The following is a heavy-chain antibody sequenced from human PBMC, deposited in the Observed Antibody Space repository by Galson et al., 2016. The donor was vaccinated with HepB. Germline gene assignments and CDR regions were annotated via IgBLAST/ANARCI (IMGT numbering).Heavy chain of an antibody. J-gene: IGHJ6*02. CDR3: ARGRTSSFYLHYYYPMDV. Sequence: SPRLSCADSGFTFSTYSMNWVRQAPGKGLEWVSSISSTSSYIYYADSVKGRFTISRDNAKNSLYLQMNSLRAEDTAVYYCARGRTSSFYLHYYYPMDVWGQGTTVTVSS. V-gene: IGHV3-21*01. D-gene: IGHD2/OR15-2a*01. CDR1: GFTFSTYS. CDR2: ISSTSSYI.